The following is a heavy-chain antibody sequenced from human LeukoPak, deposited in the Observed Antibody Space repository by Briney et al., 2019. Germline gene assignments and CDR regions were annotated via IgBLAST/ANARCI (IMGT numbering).Heavy chain of an antibody. CDR3: ARQSIKLVRGVIINWFDP. Sequence: SETLSFTCTVSGGSISSSSYYWGWIRQPPGKGLEWIGSIYYSGSTYYNPSHKSRVTISVDTSKNQFSLKVSPMTAADTAVYYCARQSIKLVRGVIINWFDPWGQGTLVTVSS. D-gene: IGHD3-10*01. CDR2: IYYSGST. CDR1: GGSISSSSYY. J-gene: IGHJ5*02. V-gene: IGHV4-39*01.